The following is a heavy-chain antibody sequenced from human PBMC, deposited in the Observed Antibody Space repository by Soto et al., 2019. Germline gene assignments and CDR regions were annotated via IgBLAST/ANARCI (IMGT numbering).Heavy chain of an antibody. V-gene: IGHV3-33*01. D-gene: IGHD6-13*01. Sequence: TGGSLRLSCAASGGTFTSYGMHWVRQAPGKGLEWVAVIRSGGRNIYYADSVKGRFTISRDNSKNTLYLQMNSLRAEDTAVYYCARGLMGFPYSSSWYAYYFDYWGQGTLVTVSS. J-gene: IGHJ4*02. CDR1: GGTFTSYG. CDR3: ARGLMGFPYSSSWYAYYFDY. CDR2: IRSGGRNI.